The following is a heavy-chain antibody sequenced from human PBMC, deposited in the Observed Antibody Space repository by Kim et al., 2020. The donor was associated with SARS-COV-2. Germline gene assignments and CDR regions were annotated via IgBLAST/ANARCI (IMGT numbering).Heavy chain of an antibody. CDR1: GDSMNTNRYY. D-gene: IGHD6-13*01. J-gene: IGHJ5*02. CDR2: VFYSGTT. CDR3: ARQEAAAACFDP. V-gene: IGHV4-39*01. Sequence: SETLSLTCTVSGDSMNTNRYYWAWIRQAPGKGLEYIVRVFYSGTTNYNPSLKSRVTISVDTSKNQVSLKLTSVTAADTALYYCARQEAAAACFDPWGQGILVTVSS.